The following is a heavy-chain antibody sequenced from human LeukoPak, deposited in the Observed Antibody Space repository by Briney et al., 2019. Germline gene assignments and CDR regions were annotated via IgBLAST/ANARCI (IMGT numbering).Heavy chain of an antibody. CDR1: GGSFSGYY. D-gene: IGHD6-6*01. CDR3: ARVSSIAAPDY. Sequence: SETLSLTCAVYGGSFSGYYWSWIRQPPGKGLEWIGEINHSGSTNYNPSLKSRVTISVDTSKNQFSLKLSSVTAADTAVYYCARVSSIAAPDYWGQGTLVTVSS. V-gene: IGHV4-34*01. J-gene: IGHJ4*02. CDR2: INHSGST.